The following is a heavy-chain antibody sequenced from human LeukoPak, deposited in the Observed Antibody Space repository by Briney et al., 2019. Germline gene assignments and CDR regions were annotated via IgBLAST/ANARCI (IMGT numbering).Heavy chain of an antibody. J-gene: IGHJ6*03. CDR3: AKNLFKDFEGSAFFGIMDV. Sequence: PGGSLRLSCAASGLTFNNFAFFWVRQAPGKGLVWVSDISGSGMSTYYADSVKGRFTISRDNSKNSLFLEMSSLRVEDTATYYCAKNLFKDFEGSAFFGIMDVWGKGTPVTVSS. V-gene: IGHV3-23*01. CDR1: GLTFNNFA. D-gene: IGHD6-19*01. CDR2: ISGSGMST.